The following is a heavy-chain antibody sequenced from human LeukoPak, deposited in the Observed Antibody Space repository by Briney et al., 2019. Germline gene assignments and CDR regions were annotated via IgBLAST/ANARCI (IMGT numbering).Heavy chain of an antibody. Sequence: GGSLRLSCAASGFTFSSYAMNWVRQAPGKGLEWVSAISGSSGTTYYADSVKGRFTISRDNSKNTLFLQMNSLRAEDTAVYYCAKDREGLSSGYDLEYFDYWGQGTLVTVSS. V-gene: IGHV3-23*01. CDR2: ISGSSGTT. CDR1: GFTFSSYA. D-gene: IGHD5-12*01. CDR3: AKDREGLSSGYDLEYFDY. J-gene: IGHJ4*02.